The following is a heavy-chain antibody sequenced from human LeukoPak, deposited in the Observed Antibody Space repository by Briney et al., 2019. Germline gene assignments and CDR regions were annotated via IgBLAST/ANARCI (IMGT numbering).Heavy chain of an antibody. CDR1: GFTFSSYS. J-gene: IGHJ5*02. D-gene: IGHD2-15*01. V-gene: IGHV3-21*01. CDR3: ARERGLGYCSGGSCHIWFDP. Sequence: PGGSLRLSCAASGFTFSSYSMNWVRQAPGKGLEWVSSISSSSSYIYYADSVRGRFTISRDNAKNSLYLQMNSLRAEDTAVYYCARERGLGYCSGGSCHIWFDPWGQGTLVTVSS. CDR2: ISSSSSYI.